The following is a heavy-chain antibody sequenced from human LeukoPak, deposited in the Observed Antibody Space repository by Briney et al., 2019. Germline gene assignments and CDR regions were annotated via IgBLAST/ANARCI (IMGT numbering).Heavy chain of an antibody. D-gene: IGHD6-6*01. CDR3: ARELKYSSSSDRGDY. Sequence: ASVKVSCKASGYTFTSYYMHWVRQAPGQGLEWMGIINPSGGSTSYAQKLQGRVTMTRDMSTSTVYMELSSLRSEDTAVYCCARELKYSSSSDRGDYWGQGTLVTVSS. V-gene: IGHV1-46*01. CDR2: INPSGGST. CDR1: GYTFTSYY. J-gene: IGHJ4*02.